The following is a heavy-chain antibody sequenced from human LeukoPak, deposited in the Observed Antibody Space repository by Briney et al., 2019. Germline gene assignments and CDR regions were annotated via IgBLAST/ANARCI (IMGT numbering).Heavy chain of an antibody. V-gene: IGHV3-7*03. CDR2: IKQDGSEE. CDR3: ARGRQWLTKGYFDY. Sequence: PGGSLRLSCAVSGFTFKNYRMNWVRQAPGKGLEWVANIKQDGSEEYYVDSVKGRFTISRDNAKNSLYLQMHRLRAVATAVYYCARGRQWLTKGYFDYWGQGTLVTVSS. J-gene: IGHJ4*02. D-gene: IGHD6-19*01. CDR1: GFTFKNYR.